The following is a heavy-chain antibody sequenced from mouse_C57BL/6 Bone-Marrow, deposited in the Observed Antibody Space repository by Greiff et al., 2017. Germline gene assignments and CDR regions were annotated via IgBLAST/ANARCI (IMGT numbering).Heavy chain of an antibody. D-gene: IGHD1-1*01. CDR3: ARSYDYGSSYDYFDY. Sequence: QVQLQQSGPELVRPGASVKISCKASGYTFTSHWMQWVRQRPGQGLEWIGEIFPGSGSSYSNEKFKGKGTLTVDTSASTAYMQLSILTSENAAVYFCARSYDYGSSYDYFDYWGQGTTLTVSS. V-gene: IGHV1-56*01. J-gene: IGHJ2*01. CDR1: GYTFTSHW. CDR2: IFPGSGSS.